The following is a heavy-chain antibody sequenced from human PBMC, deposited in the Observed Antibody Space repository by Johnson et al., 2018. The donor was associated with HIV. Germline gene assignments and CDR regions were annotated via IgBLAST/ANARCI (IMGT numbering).Heavy chain of an antibody. CDR1: GFTFSSYW. CDR2: IKQDGSNK. D-gene: IGHD3-10*01. J-gene: IGHJ3*02. Sequence: QVQLVESGGGVVQPGRSLRLSCAASGFTFSSYWMSWVRQAPGKGLEWVANIKQDGSNKYYADSVKGRFPISRDNSKNTLYLQMNSLRAEDTAVYYCAKVIARSKYYGSGSYRDPGAFDIWGQGTMVTVSS. V-gene: IGHV3-30*18. CDR3: AKVIARSKYYGSGSYRDPGAFDI.